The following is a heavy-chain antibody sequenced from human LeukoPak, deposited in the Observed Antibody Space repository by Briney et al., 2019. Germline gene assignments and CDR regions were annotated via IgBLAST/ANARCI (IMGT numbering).Heavy chain of an antibody. Sequence: GGSLRLSCAASGFTFSSYAMSWVRQAPGKGLEWVSAISGSGGSTYYADSVKGRFTISRDNSKNTLYLQMNSLRAEDTAVYYCASPKPMAFGELWGFDYWGRGTLVTVSS. CDR2: ISGSGGST. J-gene: IGHJ4*02. CDR3: ASPKPMAFGELWGFDY. V-gene: IGHV3-23*01. D-gene: IGHD3-10*01. CDR1: GFTFSSYA.